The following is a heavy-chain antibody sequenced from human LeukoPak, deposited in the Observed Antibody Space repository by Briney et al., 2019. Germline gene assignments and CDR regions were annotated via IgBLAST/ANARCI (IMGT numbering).Heavy chain of an antibody. CDR3: AKGYGESHVDS. D-gene: IGHD4/OR15-4a*01. V-gene: IGHV3-30*02. J-gene: IGHJ4*02. CDR1: GFTFRSLG. CDR2: IRFDGSNQ. Sequence: GGSLRLSCAASGFTFRSLGMHLVRQAPGKGLEWVAFIRFDGSNQYYADSVKGRFTISRDNSNNTLFLQMNSLRVDDTAVYFCAKGYGESHVDSWGQGTLVTVSS.